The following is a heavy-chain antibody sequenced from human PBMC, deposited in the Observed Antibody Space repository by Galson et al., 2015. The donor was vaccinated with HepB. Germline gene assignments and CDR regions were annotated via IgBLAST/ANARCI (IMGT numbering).Heavy chain of an antibody. J-gene: IGHJ4*02. CDR3: ARGSGYCSGGSCYSVELDY. Sequence: SLRLSCAASGFTFSSYAMHWVRQAPGKGLEWVAVISYDGSNKYYADTVKGRFTISRDNSKNTLYLQMNSLRAEDTAVYYCARGSGYCSGGSCYSVELDYWGQGTLVTVSS. CDR2: ISYDGSNK. CDR1: GFTFSSYA. D-gene: IGHD2-15*01. V-gene: IGHV3-30*04.